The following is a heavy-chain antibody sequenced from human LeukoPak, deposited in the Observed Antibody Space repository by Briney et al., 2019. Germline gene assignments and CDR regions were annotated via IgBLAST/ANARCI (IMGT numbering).Heavy chain of an antibody. CDR2: ISWNSGSI. Sequence: PGGSLRLSCAASGFTFDDYAMHWVRQAPGKGLEWVSGISWNSGSIGYADSVKGRFTISRDNAKNSLYLQMNSLRAEDMALYYCARSPYSSGYYYFDYWGQGTLVTVSS. D-gene: IGHD3-22*01. J-gene: IGHJ4*02. V-gene: IGHV3-9*03. CDR1: GFTFDDYA. CDR3: ARSPYSSGYYYFDY.